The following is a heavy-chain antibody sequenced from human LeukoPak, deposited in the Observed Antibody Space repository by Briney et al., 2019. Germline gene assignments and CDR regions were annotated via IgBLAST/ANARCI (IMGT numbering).Heavy chain of an antibody. Sequence: ASVEVSCKASSYTFTSYGISWVRQAPGQGLEWMGWISAYNGNTNYAQKLQGRVTMTTDTSTSTAYMELRSLRSDDTAVYYCARDGVVPAAISVTAPTDNWFDPWGQGTLVTVSS. CDR2: ISAYNGNT. V-gene: IGHV1-18*01. CDR3: ARDGVVPAAISVTAPTDNWFDP. D-gene: IGHD2-2*02. CDR1: SYTFTSYG. J-gene: IGHJ5*02.